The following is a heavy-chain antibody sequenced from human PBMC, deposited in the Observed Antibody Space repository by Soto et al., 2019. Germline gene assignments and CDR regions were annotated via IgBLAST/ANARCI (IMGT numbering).Heavy chain of an antibody. CDR2: ISYDGSNK. V-gene: IGHV3-30*18. J-gene: IGHJ6*02. Sequence: GGSLRLSCAASGFTFSSYGMHWVRQAPGKGLEWVAVISYDGSNKYYADSVKGRFTISRDNSKNTLYLQMNSLRAEDTAVYYCAKRVSKQQPPRHYGMDVWGQGTTVTVSS. CDR3: AKRVSKQQPPRHYGMDV. CDR1: GFTFSSYG. D-gene: IGHD6-13*01.